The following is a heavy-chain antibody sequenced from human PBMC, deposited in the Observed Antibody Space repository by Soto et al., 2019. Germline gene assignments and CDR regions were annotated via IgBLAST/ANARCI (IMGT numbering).Heavy chain of an antibody. Sequence: EVQLVDSGGGLVQPGGSLRLSCAASGVTFNNDAMTWVRQAPGKGLEWVSAISGGGATTSYADSVKGRFTVSRDGSKNTLYLQMSSLRAEHTAVYYCAKGRGGSGSLTPRVDFWGQGTLVTVSS. J-gene: IGHJ4*02. CDR3: AKGRGGSGSLTPRVDF. CDR1: GVTFNNDA. V-gene: IGHV3-23*04. CDR2: ISGGGATT. D-gene: IGHD3-10*01.